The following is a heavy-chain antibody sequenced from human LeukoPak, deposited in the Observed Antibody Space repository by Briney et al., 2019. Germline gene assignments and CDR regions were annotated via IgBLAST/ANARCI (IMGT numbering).Heavy chain of an antibody. J-gene: IGHJ4*02. V-gene: IGHV3-30*18. CDR2: ISYDGSNK. CDR3: AKVANYYYGSESYYFFEH. Sequence: PGGSLRLSCAASGFTFSSYGMHWVRQAPGKGLEWVAVISYDGSNKYYADSVKGRFTISRDNSKNTLYLHMNSLRVEDTAVYYCAKVANYYYGSESYYFFEHWGQGTPVTASS. D-gene: IGHD3-10*01. CDR1: GFTFSSYG.